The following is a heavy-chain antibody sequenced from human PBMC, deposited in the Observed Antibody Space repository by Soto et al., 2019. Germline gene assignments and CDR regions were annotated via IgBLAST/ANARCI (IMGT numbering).Heavy chain of an antibody. J-gene: IGHJ4*02. V-gene: IGHV1-46*01. CDR2: INPSGGTT. CDR1: GYIFTSYY. Sequence: ASVKVSCKTSGYIFTSYYIHWVRQAPGQGLEWMGIINPSGGTTTYAQKYQGRVTMTRDTSTSTVYMELSSLRSEDTAVYYCARGPATAPDAYWGLGTLVTVSS. D-gene: IGHD2-2*01. CDR3: ARGPATAPDAY.